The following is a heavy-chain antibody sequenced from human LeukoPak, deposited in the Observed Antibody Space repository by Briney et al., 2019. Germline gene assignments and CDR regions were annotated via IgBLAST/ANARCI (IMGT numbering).Heavy chain of an antibody. J-gene: IGHJ4*02. Sequence: HSGGSLRLSCAASGFTFRSYAIHWVRQAPGKGLEWVAFISYDGSIKYYADSVKGRFSISRDNSKNTLSLQMNSLRGEDTAVYYCARDVQLGWSKSNFDYWGQGTLVTVSS. CDR2: ISYDGSIK. CDR3: ARDVQLGWSKSNFDY. V-gene: IGHV3-30-3*01. CDR1: GFTFRSYA. D-gene: IGHD6-19*01.